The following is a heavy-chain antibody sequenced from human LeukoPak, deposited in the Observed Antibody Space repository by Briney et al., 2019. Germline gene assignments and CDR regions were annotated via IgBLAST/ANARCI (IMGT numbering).Heavy chain of an antibody. CDR2: IYYSGST. V-gene: IGHV4-39*01. D-gene: IGHD3-10*01. CDR3: ARQGTMVRDSYLDY. CDR1: GGSISSSSYY. Sequence: SETLSLTCTVSGGSISSSSYYWGWIRQPPGKGLEWIGRIYYSGSTYYNPSLKSRVTISVDTSKNRFALKLSCVSAADTAVYYCARQGTMVRDSYLDYWGQGTLVTVSS. J-gene: IGHJ4*02.